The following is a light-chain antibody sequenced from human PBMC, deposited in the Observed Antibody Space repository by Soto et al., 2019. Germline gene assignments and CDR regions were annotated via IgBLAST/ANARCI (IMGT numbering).Light chain of an antibody. CDR3: QQCNRYPIT. J-gene: IGKJ5*01. CDR2: DAS. V-gene: IGKV1-5*01. Sequence: DIQMTQSPSTLSASVVDRVTITGRASQSISSWLAWYQQKPGKAPKLLIYDASSLESGVPSRFSGSGSGTEFTLTISSLQPDDSATYYCQQCNRYPITFGQGTRLENK. CDR1: QSISSW.